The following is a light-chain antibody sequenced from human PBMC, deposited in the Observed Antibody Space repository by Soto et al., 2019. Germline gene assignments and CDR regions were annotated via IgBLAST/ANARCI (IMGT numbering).Light chain of an antibody. CDR3: QQYNKWPPIT. Sequence: EILLTQSPPTLSLSPGERATLSCRASQSVSSSYLAWYQQKPGQAPRLLIYGASSRATGIPARFSGSGSGTEFTLTISSLQSEDLAVYYCQQYNKWPPITFGQGNDWRL. CDR1: QSVSSSY. CDR2: GAS. J-gene: IGKJ5*01. V-gene: IGKV3-15*01.